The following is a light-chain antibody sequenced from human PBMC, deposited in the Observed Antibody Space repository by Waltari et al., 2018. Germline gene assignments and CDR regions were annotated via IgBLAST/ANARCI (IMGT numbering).Light chain of an antibody. J-gene: IGKJ4*01. Sequence: EFLLTQSPGTLSLSPGERATLSCRASQYVSSPYLAWYQQRPGQAPRLLVYGTSSRATGVPDRFSGSGYGTEFTLTISSLEPDDFATYYCHQYNTLPLTFGGGTKVEIK. CDR3: HQYNTLPLT. V-gene: IGKV3-20*01. CDR2: GTS. CDR1: QYVSSPY.